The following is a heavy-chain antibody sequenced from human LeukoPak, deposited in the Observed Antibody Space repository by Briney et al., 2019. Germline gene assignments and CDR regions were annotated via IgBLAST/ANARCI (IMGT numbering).Heavy chain of an antibody. CDR1: GYSFTSYW. CDR2: IYPGDSDT. Sequence: GESLKISCKGSGYSFTSYWIGWVRLMPGKGLEWMGIIYPGDSDTRYSPSFQGQVTISADKSISTAYLQWSSLKASDTAMYYCARARAYSSSVDAFDIWGQGTMVTVSS. D-gene: IGHD6-6*01. CDR3: ARARAYSSSVDAFDI. J-gene: IGHJ3*02. V-gene: IGHV5-51*01.